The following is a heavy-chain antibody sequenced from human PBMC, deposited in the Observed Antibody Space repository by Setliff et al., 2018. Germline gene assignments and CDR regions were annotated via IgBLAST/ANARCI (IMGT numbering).Heavy chain of an antibody. CDR3: AREVGTSTSSDAFDV. D-gene: IGHD1-26*01. CDR1: GDSISSGDYF. CDR2: IYHSGSA. J-gene: IGHJ3*01. Sequence: KPSETLSLTCTVSGDSISSGDYFWSRIRQPPGKGLEWIAYIYHSGSAYYNPSLKSRVTMSVDTSKNQFSLHLTSVTAADTAVYYCAREVGTSTSSDAFDVWGQGMMVTVSS. V-gene: IGHV4-30-4*08.